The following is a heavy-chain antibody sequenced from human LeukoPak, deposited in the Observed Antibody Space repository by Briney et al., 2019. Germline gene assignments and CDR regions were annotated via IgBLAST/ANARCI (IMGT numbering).Heavy chain of an antibody. CDR1: GGTFSSYA. D-gene: IGHD2-15*01. Sequence: SVKVSCKASGGTFSSYAISWVRQAPGQGLEWMGGIIPIFGTAHYAQKFQGRVTITADESTSTAYMELSSLRSEDTAVYYCARGVLGYCSGGSCYAWFDPWGQGTLVTVSS. V-gene: IGHV1-69*13. CDR3: ARGVLGYCSGGSCYAWFDP. CDR2: IIPIFGTA. J-gene: IGHJ5*02.